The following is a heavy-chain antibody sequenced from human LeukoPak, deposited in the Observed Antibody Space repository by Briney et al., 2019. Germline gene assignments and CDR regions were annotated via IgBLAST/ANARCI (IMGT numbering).Heavy chain of an antibody. V-gene: IGHV3-74*01. CDR3: ARGLLTQSTVTLGY. CDR2: MSSDGTTT. D-gene: IGHD4-17*01. J-gene: IGHJ4*02. Sequence: GGSLGLSCTASGFTFSSYWMHWVRQPPGKGLVWVSRMSSDGTTTNYADSVKGRFSISRDNAENTLYLQMDSLRAEDTAVYYCARGLLTQSTVTLGYWGQGTLVTVSS. CDR1: GFTFSSYW.